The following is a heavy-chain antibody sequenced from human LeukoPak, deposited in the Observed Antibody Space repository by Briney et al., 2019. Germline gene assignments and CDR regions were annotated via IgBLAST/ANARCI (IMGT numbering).Heavy chain of an antibody. J-gene: IGHJ3*02. V-gene: IGHV4-61*08. CDR3: ARGGDGYNLDAFDI. CDR2: IYYSGST. D-gene: IGHD5-24*01. CDR1: GGSISSGGYY. Sequence: PSETLSLTCTVSGGSISSGGYYWSWIRQHPGKGLEWIGYIYYSGSTNYNPSLKSRVTISVDTSKNQFSLKLSSVTAADTAVYYCARGGDGYNLDAFDIWGQGTMVTVSS.